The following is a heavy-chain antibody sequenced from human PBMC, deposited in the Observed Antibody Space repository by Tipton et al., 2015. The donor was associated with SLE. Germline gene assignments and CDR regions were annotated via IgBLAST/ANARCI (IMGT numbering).Heavy chain of an antibody. V-gene: IGHV4-38-2*02. Sequence: TLSLTCTVSGYSISSGFYWAWIRQPPGKGLEWIGSIYHNESPYYNATLKSRVTMSVDTSKNQFSLKPSFVTAADTAVYYCARTGGRDAFDFWGQGTLVTVSS. CDR3: ARTGGRDAFDF. CDR1: GYSISSGFY. CDR2: IYHNESP. J-gene: IGHJ3*01. D-gene: IGHD2-15*01.